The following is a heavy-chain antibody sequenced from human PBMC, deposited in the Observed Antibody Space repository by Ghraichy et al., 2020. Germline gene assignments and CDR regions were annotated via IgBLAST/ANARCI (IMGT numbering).Heavy chain of an antibody. J-gene: IGHJ4*02. Sequence: GGSLRLSYAASGFTFSSYAMRWVRQAPGKGLEWVSAISGTGGSTYYADSVKGRFTISRDNSKNTLYLQINSLRAEDTAVYYCATRPYYDILTGYGGLDFWGQGTLVTVSS. CDR3: ATRPYYDILTGYGGLDF. CDR2: ISGTGGST. CDR1: GFTFSSYA. V-gene: IGHV3-23*01. D-gene: IGHD3-9*01.